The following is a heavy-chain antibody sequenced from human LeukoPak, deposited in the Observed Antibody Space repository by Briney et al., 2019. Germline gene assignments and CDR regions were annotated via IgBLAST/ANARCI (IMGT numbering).Heavy chain of an antibody. V-gene: IGHV3-30-3*01. CDR1: GFTFSSYA. J-gene: IGHJ4*02. Sequence: GGSLRLSCAASGFTFSSYAMHWVRQAPGKGLEWVAVISYDGSNKYYADSVKGRFTISRDNSKNTLYLQMNSLRVEDTAVYYCAKEYDSGGYGANFDYWGQGTLVTVSS. D-gene: IGHD3-10*01. CDR3: AKEYDSGGYGANFDY. CDR2: ISYDGSNK.